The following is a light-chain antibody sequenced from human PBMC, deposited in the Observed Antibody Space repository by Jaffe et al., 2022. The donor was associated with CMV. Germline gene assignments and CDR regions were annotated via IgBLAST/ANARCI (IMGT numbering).Light chain of an antibody. CDR2: GAS. CDR1: QSVGSSY. V-gene: IGKV3-20*01. Sequence: EIVLTQSPGTLSLSPGERATLSCRASQSVGSSYLAWYQQKPGQAPRLLIYGASSRATGIPDRFSGSGSGTDFTLTISRLEPEDFAVYYCQQYGGSPTWTFGQGTRVEIK. CDR3: QQYGGSPTWT. J-gene: IGKJ1*01.